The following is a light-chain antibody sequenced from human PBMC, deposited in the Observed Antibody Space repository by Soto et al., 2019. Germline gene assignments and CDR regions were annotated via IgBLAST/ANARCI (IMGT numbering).Light chain of an antibody. CDR2: DVN. CDR1: SSDVGGYNF. Sequence: QSALTQPASVSGSPGQSITISCTGTSSDVGGYNFVSWYQQHPGKAPKLMIYDVNNRPSGVSNRFSGSKSGNTASLTISVLQAEDEADYYCSSWTSSTTQVLGGGTKLTVL. CDR3: SSWTSSTTQV. V-gene: IGLV2-14*01. J-gene: IGLJ3*02.